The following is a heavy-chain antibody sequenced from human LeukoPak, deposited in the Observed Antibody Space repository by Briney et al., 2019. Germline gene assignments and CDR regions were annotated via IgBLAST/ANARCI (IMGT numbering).Heavy chain of an antibody. J-gene: IGHJ4*02. D-gene: IGHD3-10*01. V-gene: IGHV3-23*01. CDR1: GFTFRSYA. CDR2: ITASGETT. Sequence: GGSLRLSCAASGFTFRSYAMSWVRRAPGKGLEWVAIITASGETTFYGDSVKGRFTIARDNSKNTLFLETTSLRVEDSARYYCAKSRGLLWFGDSDYWGQGAQVTVSS. CDR3: AKSRGLLWFGDSDY.